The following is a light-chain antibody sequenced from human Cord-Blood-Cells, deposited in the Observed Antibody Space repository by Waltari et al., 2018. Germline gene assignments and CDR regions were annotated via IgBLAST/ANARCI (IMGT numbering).Light chain of an antibody. CDR2: EVS. Sequence: HSALTQPPPASGFPGQSVPIPSPGPTRDLGGYKLASWYQQHPGKPPKLIIYEVSKRPAGVPDRFSGSKSGNTASLTVSGLQAEDEADYYCSSYAGSTPYVFGTGTKVTVL. CDR1: TRDLGGYKL. J-gene: IGLJ1*01. V-gene: IGLV2-8*01. CDR3: SSYAGSTPYV.